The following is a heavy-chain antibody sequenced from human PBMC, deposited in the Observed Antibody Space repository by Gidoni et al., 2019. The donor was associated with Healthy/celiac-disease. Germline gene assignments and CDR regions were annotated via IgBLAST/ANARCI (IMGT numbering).Heavy chain of an antibody. V-gene: IGHV3-23*01. J-gene: IGHJ4*02. CDR3: GTRGSDY. CDR2: ISCSGGST. CDR1: GVTCSSYA. D-gene: IGHD5-12*01. Sequence: EVQLLEYGGGLVQPGGSLRLSCAASGVTCSSYAMSWVRQAPGKGLECVSAISCSGGSTYYADSVKGRFTISRDNSKNTLYLQMNSLRAEDTAVYYCGTRGSDYWGQGTLVTVSS.